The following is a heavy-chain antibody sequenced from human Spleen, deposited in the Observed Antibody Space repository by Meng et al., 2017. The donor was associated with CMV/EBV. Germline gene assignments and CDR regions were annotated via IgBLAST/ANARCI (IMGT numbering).Heavy chain of an antibody. CDR1: GGSFSGYY. J-gene: IGHJ4*02. CDR2: INHSGST. Sequence: EQLQQWGAGLLKPSETLSLTCAVYGGSFSGYYWSWIRQPPGKGLEWIGEINHSGSTNYNPSLKSRVTISVDTSKNQFSLKLSSVTAADTAVYYCARVVLLWFGESFDYWGQGTLVTVSS. D-gene: IGHD3-10*01. V-gene: IGHV4-34*01. CDR3: ARVVLLWFGESFDY.